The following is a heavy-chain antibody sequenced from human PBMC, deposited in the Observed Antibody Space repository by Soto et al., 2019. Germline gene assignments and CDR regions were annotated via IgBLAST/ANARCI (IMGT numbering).Heavy chain of an antibody. V-gene: IGHV1-69*13. CDR2: IIPIFGTA. CDR1: GGTFSSYA. J-gene: IGHJ5*02. Sequence: ASVKVSCKASGGTFSSYAISWVRQAPGQGLEWMGGIIPIFGTANYAQKFQGRVTITADESTSTAYMELSSLRSEDTAVYYCASREYSSSHNWFDPWGQGTLVTVSS. CDR3: ASREYSSSHNWFDP. D-gene: IGHD6-6*01.